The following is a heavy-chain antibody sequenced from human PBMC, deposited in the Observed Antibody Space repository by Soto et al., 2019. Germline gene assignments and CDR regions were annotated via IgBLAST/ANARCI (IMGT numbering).Heavy chain of an antibody. CDR3: ARGSQGGDSSGQVDAFDI. CDR1: GFTFSSYA. D-gene: IGHD3-22*01. Sequence: QVQLVESGGGVVQPGRSLRLSCAASGFTFSSYAMHWVRQAPGKGLEWVAVISYDGSNKYYADSVKGRFTISRDNSKNTLYRPMNSRRAEDTAVYYCARGSQGGDSSGQVDAFDIWGQGTMVTVSS. CDR2: ISYDGSNK. V-gene: IGHV3-30-3*01. J-gene: IGHJ3*02.